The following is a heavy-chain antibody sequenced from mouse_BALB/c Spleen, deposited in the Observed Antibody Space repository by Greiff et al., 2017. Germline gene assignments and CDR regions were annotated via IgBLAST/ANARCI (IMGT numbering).Heavy chain of an antibody. V-gene: IGHV1-9*01. D-gene: IGHD2-10*02. CDR1: GYTFSSYW. CDR2: ILPGSGST. CDR3: ARKYGNYEFAY. J-gene: IGHJ3*01. Sequence: QVQLQQSGAELMKPGASVKISCKATGYTFSSYWIEWVKQRPGHGLEWIGEILPGSGSTNYNEKFMGKATFTADTSSNTAYMQLSSLTSEDSAVYYCARKYGNYEFAYWGQGTLVTVSA.